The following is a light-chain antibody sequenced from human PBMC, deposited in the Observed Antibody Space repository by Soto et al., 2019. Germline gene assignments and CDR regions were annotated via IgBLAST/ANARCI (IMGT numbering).Light chain of an antibody. CDR3: QHYNSYSEA. CDR1: QTISSW. V-gene: IGKV1-5*03. Sequence: DIQMTQSPSTLSGSVGDRVTITCRASQTISSWLAWYQQKPGKAPKLLIYKASTLNSGVPSRFSGSGSGTEFNLTISSLQPDDFATYYCQHYNSYSEAFGQGTKVELK. CDR2: KAS. J-gene: IGKJ1*01.